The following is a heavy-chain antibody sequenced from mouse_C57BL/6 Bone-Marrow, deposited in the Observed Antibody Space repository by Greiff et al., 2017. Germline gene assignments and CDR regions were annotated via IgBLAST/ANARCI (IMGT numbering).Heavy chain of an antibody. Sequence: QVQLQQPGAELVKPGASVKLSCKASGYTFTSYWMHWVKQSPGQGLEWIGMIHPNSGSTNYNEKFKSKATLTVDKSSSTAYMQLSSLTSEDSAVYYCARSHYSNYFDYWGQGTTLTVSS. CDR2: IHPNSGST. V-gene: IGHV1-64*01. CDR3: ARSHYSNYFDY. CDR1: GYTFTSYW. D-gene: IGHD2-5*01. J-gene: IGHJ2*01.